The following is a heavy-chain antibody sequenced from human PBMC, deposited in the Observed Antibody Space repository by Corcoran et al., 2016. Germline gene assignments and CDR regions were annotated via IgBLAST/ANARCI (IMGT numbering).Heavy chain of an antibody. CDR2: SSRSFGTM. CDR3: ARDTMFAFDV. CDR1: GFTFSSYS. J-gene: IGHJ3*01. Sequence: EVQLVESGGGLAQPGGSLSLFCEASGFTFSSYSMNWVRQAPGKGLEWISYSSRSFGTMYYADSVKGRFTISRDDAKSSLYLQMNSLRDEDTAVYYCARDTMFAFDVWGQGTMVTVSS. V-gene: IGHV3-48*02. D-gene: IGHD3-10*02.